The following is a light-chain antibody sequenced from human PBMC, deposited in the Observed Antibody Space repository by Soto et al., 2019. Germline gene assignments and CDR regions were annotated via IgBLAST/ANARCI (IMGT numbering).Light chain of an antibody. CDR3: QQYGSSST. CDR2: GAS. V-gene: IGKV3-20*01. CDR1: QSISRSY. Sequence: EIVLTQSPCTLSLSPGERATLSCRASQSISRSYLAWYQQKPGHAPSLLISGASRRATGIPDRLSGAGSGTDFTLTISRLDPEDFAVYYCQQYGSSSTFGQGTRLENK. J-gene: IGKJ5*01.